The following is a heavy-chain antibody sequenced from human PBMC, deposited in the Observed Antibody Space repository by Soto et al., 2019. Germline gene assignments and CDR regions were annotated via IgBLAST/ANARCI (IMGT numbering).Heavy chain of an antibody. CDR1: GGTFSSYA. Sequence: SVKVSCKASGGTFSSYAISWVRQAPGQGLEWMGGIIPIFGTANYAQKFQGRVTITADESTSTAYMELSSLRSEDTAVYYCARVAEVGATGLTQGAFDIWGQGTMVTVSS. V-gene: IGHV1-69*13. CDR3: ARVAEVGATGLTQGAFDI. CDR2: IIPIFGTA. J-gene: IGHJ3*02. D-gene: IGHD1-26*01.